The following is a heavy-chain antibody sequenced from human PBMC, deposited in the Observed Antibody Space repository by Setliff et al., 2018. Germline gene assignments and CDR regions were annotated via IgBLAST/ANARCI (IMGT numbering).Heavy chain of an antibody. D-gene: IGHD6-13*01. V-gene: IGHV2-5*01. CDR3: AHRQLGSAAAGASFDF. J-gene: IGHJ4*02. CDR2: MFWNGGE. CDR1: GVSLSASGVG. Sequence: SGPTLVNPTETLTLTCSLSGVSLSASGVGVGWIRQPPGKALEWLALMFWNGGERYNPSLSSRLSIAKDTSRNEVVLTLINLDPLDTATYYCAHRQLGSAAAGASFDFWGRGTLGTVSS.